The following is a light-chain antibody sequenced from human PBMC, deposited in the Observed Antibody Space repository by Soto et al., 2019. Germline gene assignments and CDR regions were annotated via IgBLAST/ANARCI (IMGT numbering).Light chain of an antibody. CDR3: MHGTHWPWT. V-gene: IGKV2-30*01. Sequence: DVVMTQSPLSLPVTLGQPASISCRSSQSPLYSDGNTYLSWFQQRPGQSTRRLIYKVSNRDSGVPDRFSGSGSGTDFTLKISRVEAEDVGVYYCMHGTHWPWTFGQGTKVEIK. CDR2: KVS. J-gene: IGKJ1*01. CDR1: QSPLYSDGNTY.